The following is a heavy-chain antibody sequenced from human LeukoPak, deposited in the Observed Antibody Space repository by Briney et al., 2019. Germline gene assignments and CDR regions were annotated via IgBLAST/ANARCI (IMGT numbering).Heavy chain of an antibody. CDR2: INLDGSVQ. CDR1: GFILSSYW. Sequence: GGSLRLSCATSGFILSSYWMTWVRQAPGQGLEWVANINLDGSVQWYADSVKGRFTISRDNAKNSVYLQMNSLRAEDTAVYYCAREGVVADYWGQGTLVTVSS. J-gene: IGHJ4*02. V-gene: IGHV3-7*01. D-gene: IGHD2-15*01. CDR3: AREGVVADY.